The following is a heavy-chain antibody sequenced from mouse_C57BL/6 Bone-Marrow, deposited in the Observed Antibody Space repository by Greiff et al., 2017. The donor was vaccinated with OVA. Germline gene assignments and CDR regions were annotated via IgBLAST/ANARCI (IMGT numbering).Heavy chain of an antibody. D-gene: IGHD1-1*01. CDR3: ASITNV. J-gene: IGHJ1*03. Sequence: EVQGVESGGGLVKPGGSLKLSCAASGFTFSDYGMHWVRQAPEKGLEWVAYISSRSSTIYYADTVQGRFTISRDNAKNTLFLQMTSLRSDDTAMYYCASITNVWGTGTTVTVSS. V-gene: IGHV5-17*01. CDR2: ISSRSSTI. CDR1: GFTFSDYG.